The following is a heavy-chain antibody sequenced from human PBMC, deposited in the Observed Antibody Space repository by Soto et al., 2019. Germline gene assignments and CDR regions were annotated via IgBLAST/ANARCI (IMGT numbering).Heavy chain of an antibody. V-gene: IGHV5-51*01. CDR1: GYSFTNYW. CDR3: ARLPRVGYGMDV. J-gene: IGHJ6*04. CDR2: IYPGDSDT. Sequence: PGESLKISCKGSGYSFTNYWIGWVRQMPGKGLEWMGIIYPGDSDTRYSPSFQGQATISADKSISTAYLQWRSLKATDTAMYNSARLPRVGYGMDVWGKGTTVTASS.